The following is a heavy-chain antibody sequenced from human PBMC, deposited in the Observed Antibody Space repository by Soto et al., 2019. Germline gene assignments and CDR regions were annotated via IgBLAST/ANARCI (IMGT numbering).Heavy chain of an antibody. Sequence: QEQLVESGGGVVQPGRSLRLSCVASGFSFSGSGMHWVRQAPGKGPEWVALISYDGCLEFYADSVKGRFSISRDNAKNTLYLQMSSLRLEDTAVYYCATDPGVARGYYFYGFDVWGQGSTVTVSS. CDR1: GFSFSGSG. D-gene: IGHD3-3*01. V-gene: IGHV3-30*03. J-gene: IGHJ6*02. CDR3: ATDPGVARGYYFYGFDV. CDR2: ISYDGCLE.